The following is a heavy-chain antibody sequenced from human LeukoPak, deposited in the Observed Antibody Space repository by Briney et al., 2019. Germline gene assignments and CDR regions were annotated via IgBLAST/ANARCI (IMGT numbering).Heavy chain of an antibody. CDR1: GYTFTSYG. Sequence: ASVKVSCKASGYTFTSYGISWVRQAPGQGLEWMGWISAYNGNTNYAQKLQGRVTMTTDTSMSTAYMELRSLRSDDTAVYYCARGPVFTIFGVALAAFDYWGQGTLVTVSS. CDR2: ISAYNGNT. CDR3: ARGPVFTIFGVALAAFDY. J-gene: IGHJ4*02. V-gene: IGHV1-18*01. D-gene: IGHD3-3*01.